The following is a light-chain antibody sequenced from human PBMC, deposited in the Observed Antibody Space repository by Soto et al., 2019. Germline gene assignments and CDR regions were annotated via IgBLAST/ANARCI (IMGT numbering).Light chain of an antibody. CDR1: QSVNIK. Sequence: EIVMTQSPATLSVSPGERVTLSCRASQSVNIKLAWYQQKLGQAPRLLIYHASARVTGIPDRFSGSGSGTDFTLTISRLEPEDFAVYYCQQYGSSPRTFGRGTKVDIK. V-gene: IGKV3D-20*01. CDR3: QQYGSSPRT. CDR2: HAS. J-gene: IGKJ1*01.